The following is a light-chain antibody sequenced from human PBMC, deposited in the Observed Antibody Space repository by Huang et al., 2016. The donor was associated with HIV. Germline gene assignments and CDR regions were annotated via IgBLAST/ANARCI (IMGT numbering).Light chain of an antibody. J-gene: IGKJ1*01. CDR2: WAS. CDR3: QQYYGSPPT. CDR1: QRILYNSDKNNN. Sequence: DIVMTQSPDSLAVSLGERATINCKSSQRILYNSDKNNNLAWYQQKPGQPPTLLIYWASTRESGVPDRFSGSGSGTEFTLTISSLQAGDVAVYYCQQYYGSPPTFGQGTKVEIK. V-gene: IGKV4-1*01.